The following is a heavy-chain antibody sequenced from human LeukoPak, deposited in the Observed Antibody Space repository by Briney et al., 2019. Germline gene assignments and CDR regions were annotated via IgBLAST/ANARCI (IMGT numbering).Heavy chain of an antibody. D-gene: IGHD3-3*01. CDR3: ARERFTIFGVDHGWFDP. CDR1: GFTFSDYY. CDR2: ISSSGSTI. V-gene: IGHV3-11*04. J-gene: IGHJ5*02. Sequence: PGGSLRLSCAASGFTFSDYYMSWIRQAPGKGLEWVSYISSSGSTIYYADSVKGRFTISRDNAKNSLYLQMNSLRAEDTAVYYCARERFTIFGVDHGWFDPWGQGTLVTVSS.